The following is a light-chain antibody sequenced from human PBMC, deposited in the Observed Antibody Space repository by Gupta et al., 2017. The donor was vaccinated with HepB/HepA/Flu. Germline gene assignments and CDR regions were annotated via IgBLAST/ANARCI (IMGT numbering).Light chain of an antibody. CDR3: RSYAGSNNEI. CDR1: SSNVAYYNF. Sequence: QSALTQPPSAAWSPVQSVTISSTATSSNVAYYNFASWYHQRPGTPPNLMNYEVTKRPSVVPDCFSGSKSGNTASLTVSGLQAEDAADYYCRSYAGSNNEIFGGGTRLTVL. V-gene: IGLV2-8*01. J-gene: IGLJ2*01. CDR2: EVT.